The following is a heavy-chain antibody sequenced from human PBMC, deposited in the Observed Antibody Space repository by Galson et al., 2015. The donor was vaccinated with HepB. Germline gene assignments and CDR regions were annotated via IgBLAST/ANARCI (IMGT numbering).Heavy chain of an antibody. CDR2: IYSGGST. J-gene: IGHJ3*02. D-gene: IGHD3-10*01. Sequence: SLRLSCAASGFTVSSNYMSWVRQAPGKGLEWVSVIYSGGSTYYADSVKGRFTISRDNSKNTLYLQMNSLRAEDTAVYYCASPHYYDAFDIWGQGTMVTVSS. CDR1: GFTVSSNY. V-gene: IGHV3-53*01. CDR3: ASPHYYDAFDI.